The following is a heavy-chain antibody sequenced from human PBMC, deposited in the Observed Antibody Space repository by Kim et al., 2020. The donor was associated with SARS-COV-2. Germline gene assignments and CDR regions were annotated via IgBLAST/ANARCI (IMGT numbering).Heavy chain of an antibody. J-gene: IGHJ3*02. CDR2: EK. D-gene: IGHD3-3*01. Sequence: EKLYVDAVKGRFSISRDNAKNSLYLQMNSLRTEDTAVYFCARETWRRALDIWDQGTVVTVSS. CDR3: ARETWRRALDI. V-gene: IGHV3-7*03.